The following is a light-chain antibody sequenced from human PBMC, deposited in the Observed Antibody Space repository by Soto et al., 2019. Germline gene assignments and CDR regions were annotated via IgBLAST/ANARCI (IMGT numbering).Light chain of an antibody. J-gene: IGKJ1*01. V-gene: IGKV4-1*01. CDR3: QQSYSRPLT. CDR2: WAS. CDR1: QSILHSSNNKIC. Sequence: IVMTQSPDSLALSLGERATINCKSSQSILHSSNNKICLAWYQQKPGQPPKVLIYWASNRESGVPDRFSGSGSGTDFTLTISSLQPEDFATYSCQQSYSRPLTFAQGPKVDI.